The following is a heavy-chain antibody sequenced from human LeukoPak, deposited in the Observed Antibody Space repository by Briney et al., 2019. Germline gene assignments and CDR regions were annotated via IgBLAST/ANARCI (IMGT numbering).Heavy chain of an antibody. Sequence: PGGSLRLSCAASGFTFTNHAMTWVRQAPGKGLEWVSTIIGSGGGTYYADSVKGRFTISRDNSKNTLYLQINSLRAEDTAVYFCARSYDYIWGGDGMDVWGQGATVTVSS. CDR1: GFTFTNHA. CDR2: IIGSGGGT. D-gene: IGHD3-16*01. CDR3: ARSYDYIWGGDGMDV. J-gene: IGHJ6*02. V-gene: IGHV3-23*01.